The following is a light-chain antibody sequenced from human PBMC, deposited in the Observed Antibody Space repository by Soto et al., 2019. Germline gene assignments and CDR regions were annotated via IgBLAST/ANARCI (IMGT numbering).Light chain of an antibody. Sequence: QLPPPPSSLPASKAASVTIPFRASQGISSYLAWYQQKPGKAPKLLIYDASNLETGVPSRFSGSGSGTDFTFTISSLQPEDIATYYCQQYDNLPITFGQGTRLEIK. J-gene: IGKJ5*01. CDR3: QQYDNLPIT. V-gene: IGKV1-33*01. CDR2: DAS. CDR1: QGISSY.